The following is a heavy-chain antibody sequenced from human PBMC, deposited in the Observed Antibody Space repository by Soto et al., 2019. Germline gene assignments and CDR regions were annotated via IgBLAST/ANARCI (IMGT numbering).Heavy chain of an antibody. CDR3: AKENSQTYRTPVASALFQP. J-gene: IGHJ5*02. CDR2: INPSGVSR. D-gene: IGHD2-21*01. Sequence: ASVKGSCKASGFSFSDYFMHWVRQAPGQGLEWMGIINPSGVSRNYAQKFQARVTITRDTATSTVYMELSSLRYEDTAVYNCAKENSQTYRTPVASALFQPWGQGTPVTVSS. V-gene: IGHV1-46*01. CDR1: GFSFSDYF.